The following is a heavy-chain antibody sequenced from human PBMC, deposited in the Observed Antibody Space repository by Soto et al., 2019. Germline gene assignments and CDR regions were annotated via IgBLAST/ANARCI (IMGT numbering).Heavy chain of an antibody. Sequence: ASVKVSCKASGYTFTGYYMHWVRQAPGQGLEWMGWINPNSGGTNYAQKFQGWVTMTRDTSISTAYMELSRLRSDDTAVYYCARQSIAARYRMDVWGQGTTVTVSS. CDR2: INPNSGGT. CDR1: GYTFTGYY. CDR3: ARQSIAARYRMDV. D-gene: IGHD6-6*01. J-gene: IGHJ6*02. V-gene: IGHV1-2*04.